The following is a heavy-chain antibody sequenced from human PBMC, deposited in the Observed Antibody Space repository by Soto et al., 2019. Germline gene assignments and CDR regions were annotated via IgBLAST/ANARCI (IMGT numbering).Heavy chain of an antibody. CDR3: ARLYSSGWDLGWFDP. D-gene: IGHD6-19*01. CDR1: GGSFSGYC. Sequence: PSETLSLTCAVYGGSFSGYCWSWIRQPPGKGLEWIGEINHSGSTNYNPSLKSRVTISVDTSKNQFSLKLSSVTAADTAVYYCARLYSSGWDLGWFDPWGQGTLVNVSS. CDR2: INHSGST. J-gene: IGHJ5*02. V-gene: IGHV4-34*01.